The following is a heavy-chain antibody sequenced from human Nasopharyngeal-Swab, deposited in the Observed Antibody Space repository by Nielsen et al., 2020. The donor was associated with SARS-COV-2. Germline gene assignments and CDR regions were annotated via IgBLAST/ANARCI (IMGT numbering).Heavy chain of an antibody. CDR2: IIPIFGTA. D-gene: IGHD3-10*01. CDR3: ARDLWRRAVRDYYYYGMDV. J-gene: IGHJ6*02. CDR1: GGTFSSYA. V-gene: IGHV1-69*13. Sequence: SVKVSCKASGGTFSSYAISWVRQAPGQGLEWMGGIIPIFGTANYAQKFQGRVTITADESTSTAYMELSSLRSEDTAVYYCARDLWRRAVRDYYYYGMDVWGQGTTVTVSS.